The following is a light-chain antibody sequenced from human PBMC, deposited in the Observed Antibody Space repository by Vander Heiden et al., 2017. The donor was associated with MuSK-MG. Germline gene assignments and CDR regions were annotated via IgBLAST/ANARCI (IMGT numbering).Light chain of an antibody. V-gene: IGLV6-57*01. J-gene: IGLJ2*01. Sequence: NFMLTQPHSVSEAPGKTVTISGTRRIASIASNYVQAYQQRPGTSPTPVLYVDNQSPPAAPDRFSFSIDSSSNSASLTISGLKTEDEADYYCQSYDSSNQVFGGGTKLTVL. CDR1: IASIASNY. CDR3: QSYDSSNQV. CDR2: VDN.